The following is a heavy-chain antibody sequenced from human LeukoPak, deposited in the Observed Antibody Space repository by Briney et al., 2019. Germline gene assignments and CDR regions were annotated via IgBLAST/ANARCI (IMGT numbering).Heavy chain of an antibody. CDR3: ARDSHGYYYDSSGYFDY. Sequence: SETLSLTCTVSGGSISSSSYYWGWIRQPPGKGLEWIGSIYYSGSTYYNPSLKSRVTISVDTSKNQFSLKLSSVTAADTAVYYCARDSHGYYYDSSGYFDYWGQGTLVTVSS. D-gene: IGHD3-22*01. CDR1: GGSISSSSYY. CDR2: IYYSGST. J-gene: IGHJ4*02. V-gene: IGHV4-39*07.